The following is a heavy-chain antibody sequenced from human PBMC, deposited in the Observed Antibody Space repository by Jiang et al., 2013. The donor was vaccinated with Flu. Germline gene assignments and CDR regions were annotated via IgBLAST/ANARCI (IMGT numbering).Heavy chain of an antibody. D-gene: IGHD6-19*01. CDR1: GYSFRSYW. CDR2: IYPGDSDI. CDR3: ARHTDGYTSGRYEGNNFDY. Sequence: SLRISCKGSGYSFRSYWIGWVRQMPGKGLEWMGIIYPGDSDIRYSPSFEGQVTFSADKSISTAYLQWSSLKASDTAMYYCARHTDGYTSGRYEGNNFDYWGQGTLVTVSS. J-gene: IGHJ4*02. V-gene: IGHV5-51*01.